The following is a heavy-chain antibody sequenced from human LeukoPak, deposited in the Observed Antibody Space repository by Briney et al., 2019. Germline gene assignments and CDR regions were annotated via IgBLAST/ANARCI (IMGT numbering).Heavy chain of an antibody. D-gene: IGHD3-3*01. CDR2: IIPIFGTA. Sequence: SVKVSCKASGYTFTGYYMHWVRQAPGQGLEWMGGIIPIFGTANYAQKFQGRVTMTEDTSTDTAYMELSSLRSEDTAVYYCATVSDFWKLDVWGRGTTVTVSS. J-gene: IGHJ6*02. CDR1: GYTFTGYY. V-gene: IGHV1-69*06. CDR3: ATVSDFWKLDV.